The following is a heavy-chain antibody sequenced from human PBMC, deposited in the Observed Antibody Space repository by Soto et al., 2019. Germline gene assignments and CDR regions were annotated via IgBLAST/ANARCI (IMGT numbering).Heavy chain of an antibody. Sequence: QVQLQESGPGLVKPSETLSLTCTVSGGSIDGYNCAWIRQPPGKALEWVGYVYYNGGSSYNPSLKSRVTLSTDTSKSQFSLQLRSVPAADTAVYYCARQGTGNLHGLVDVWGRGTTVTVSS. D-gene: IGHD3-10*01. CDR3: ARQGTGNLHGLVDV. CDR2: VYYNGGS. J-gene: IGHJ6*02. CDR1: GGSIDGYN. V-gene: IGHV4-59*08.